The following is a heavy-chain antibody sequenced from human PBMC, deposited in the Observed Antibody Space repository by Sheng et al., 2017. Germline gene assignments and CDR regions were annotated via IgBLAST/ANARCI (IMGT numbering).Heavy chain of an antibody. J-gene: IGHJ6*02. Sequence: EVQLVESGGGLVQPGGSLRLSCAASGFTFSSYEMNWVRQAPGKGLEWVSYISSSGSTIYYADSVKGRFTISRDNAKNSLYLQMNSLRAEDTAVYYCARDNPKSSQIVVVTAPNTNYYYYGMDVWGQGTTVTVSS. CDR2: ISSSGSTI. CDR3: ARDNPKSSQIVVVTAPNTNYYYYGMDV. V-gene: IGHV3-48*03. D-gene: IGHD2-21*02. CDR1: GFTFSSYE.